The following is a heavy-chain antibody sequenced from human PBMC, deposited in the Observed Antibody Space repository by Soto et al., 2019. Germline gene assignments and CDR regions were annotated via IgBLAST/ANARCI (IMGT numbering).Heavy chain of an antibody. CDR1: GFTFSYFG. V-gene: IGHV3-33*01. Sequence: QVQLVESGGDVVQPGRSLRLSCAASGFTFSYFGMHWVRQAPGKGLEWVAVIWYDGSNKYYADSVKGRFTISRDDSKNTLYLKMNSLRAEDTAVYYCARDSPGGSRGYWSDDAFDIWGQGTLVTVSS. D-gene: IGHD3-22*01. CDR3: ARDSPGGSRGYWSDDAFDI. J-gene: IGHJ3*02. CDR2: IWYDGSNK.